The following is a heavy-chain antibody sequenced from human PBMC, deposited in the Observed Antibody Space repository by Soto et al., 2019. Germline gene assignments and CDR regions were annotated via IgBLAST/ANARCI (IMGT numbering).Heavy chain of an antibody. Sequence: GSPRLSCAGSGFTFRSYAMSWVRQASGKGLEWVLAFSGSGGSTYYADSVKGRFTISRDNSKNTLYLQMNSLRAEDTAVYYCAKDPLYSSSDDESWFDPWGQGTLVTVSS. CDR2: FSGSGGST. D-gene: IGHD6-6*01. V-gene: IGHV3-23*01. CDR3: AKDPLYSSSDDESWFDP. CDR1: GFTFRSYA. J-gene: IGHJ5*02.